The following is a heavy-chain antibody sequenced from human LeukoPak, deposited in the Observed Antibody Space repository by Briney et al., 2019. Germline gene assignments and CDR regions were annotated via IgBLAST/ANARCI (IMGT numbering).Heavy chain of an antibody. Sequence: GGSLRLSCAASGFTFSSYGMHWVRQAPGKGLEWVAVISYDGSNKYYADSVKGRFTISRDNSKNTLYLQMNSLRAEDTAVYYCARDPDALYYFDYWGQGTLVTVSS. D-gene: IGHD2-8*01. V-gene: IGHV3-30*03. CDR3: ARDPDALYYFDY. J-gene: IGHJ4*02. CDR2: ISYDGSNK. CDR1: GFTFSSYG.